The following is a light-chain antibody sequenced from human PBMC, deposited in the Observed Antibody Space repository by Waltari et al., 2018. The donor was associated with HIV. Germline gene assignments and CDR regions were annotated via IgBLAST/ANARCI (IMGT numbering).Light chain of an antibody. CDR3: CSYAGAYTFWV. CDR2: DVT. J-gene: IGLJ3*02. V-gene: IGLV2-11*01. Sequence: QSALTQPRSVSGSPGQSVTLSCTGTSSDVGGYDHVSWYQQHTGKAPRLMIDDVTKRPSGVRDRFSGSKSGNTASLTISGLQAEDEAEYYCCSYAGAYTFWVFGGGTQLTVL. CDR1: SSDVGGYDH.